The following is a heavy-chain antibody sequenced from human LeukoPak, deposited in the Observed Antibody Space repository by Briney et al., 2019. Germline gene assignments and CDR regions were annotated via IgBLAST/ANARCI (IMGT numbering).Heavy chain of an antibody. CDR1: GFTFSSYA. D-gene: IGHD1-1*01. Sequence: PGGSLRLSCGGSGFTFSSYAMSWVRQAPGTGLEWVSAISGSGTDTFYANSVKGRFTISRDNSKNTLYLQMNSLRAEDTAVYYCARDANHWPDYWGQGTLVSVSS. J-gene: IGHJ4*02. CDR3: ARDANHWPDY. CDR2: ISGSGTDT. V-gene: IGHV3-23*01.